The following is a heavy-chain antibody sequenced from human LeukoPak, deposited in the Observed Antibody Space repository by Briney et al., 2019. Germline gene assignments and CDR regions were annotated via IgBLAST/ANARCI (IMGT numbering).Heavy chain of an antibody. V-gene: IGHV3-48*01. CDR1: GFTFSSYS. J-gene: IGHJ4*02. Sequence: PGGSLRLSCTASGFTFSSYSINWVRQAPGKGLEWVSYISSSSTTIKYADSVQGRFTISRDNAKNSLYLQMDSLSVEDTAVYYCARETGYIDYWGQGTLVTVSP. D-gene: IGHD3-9*01. CDR3: ARETGYIDY. CDR2: ISSSSTTI.